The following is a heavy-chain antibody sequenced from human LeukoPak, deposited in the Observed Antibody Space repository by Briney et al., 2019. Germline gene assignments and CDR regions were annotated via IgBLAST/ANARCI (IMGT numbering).Heavy chain of an antibody. D-gene: IGHD3-22*01. Sequence: SETLSLTCTVSGGSISSYYWSWIRQPAGKGLEWIGRIYTSGSTNYNPSLKSRVTISVDTSKNQFSLKLSSVTAADTAVYYCARVSNYDSSGYYCVWGQRTLVTVSS. CDR3: ARVSNYDSSGYYCV. J-gene: IGHJ4*02. V-gene: IGHV4-4*07. CDR1: GGSISSYY. CDR2: IYTSGST.